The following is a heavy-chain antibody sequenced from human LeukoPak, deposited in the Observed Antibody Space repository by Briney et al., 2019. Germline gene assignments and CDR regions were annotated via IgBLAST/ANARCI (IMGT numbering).Heavy chain of an antibody. J-gene: IGHJ4*02. Sequence: SETLSLTCTVSLGSISRYYWSWSRQPPGRGLEWIGYIYDNGGTNYNPSLKSRVTITVDTSKIQFSLNLRSLTAADTAVYYCARRSVEQLAFDYWGQGILVTVPS. V-gene: IGHV4-59*08. CDR2: IYDNGGT. CDR1: LGSISRYY. CDR3: ARRSVEQLAFDY. D-gene: IGHD6-13*01.